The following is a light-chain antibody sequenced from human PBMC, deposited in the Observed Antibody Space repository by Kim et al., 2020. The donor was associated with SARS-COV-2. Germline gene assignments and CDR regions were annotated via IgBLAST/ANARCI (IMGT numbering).Light chain of an antibody. J-gene: IGKJ2*01. V-gene: IGKV2-28*01. Sequence: EPASISCWSSQPLLHTSVYNYLDWSLQTPGQSPHLLLYLGSTRASGVPDRFSGSGSGTDFTLKISRVEAEDVGIYYCMQALQTVYTFGQGTKLEIK. CDR3: MQALQTVYT. CDR1: QPLLHTSVYNY. CDR2: LGS.